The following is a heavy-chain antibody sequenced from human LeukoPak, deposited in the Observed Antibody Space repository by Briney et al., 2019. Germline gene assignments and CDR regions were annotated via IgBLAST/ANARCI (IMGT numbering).Heavy chain of an antibody. D-gene: IGHD2-21*02. V-gene: IGHV4-39*07. CDR3: ARVAPAYCGGDCLGGDAFDI. CDR1: GGSISSSSYY. Sequence: SETLSLTCTVSGGSISSSSYYWGWIRQPPGKGLEWIGSIYYSGSTYYNPSLKSRVTISVDTSKNQFSLKLSSVTAADTAVYYCARVAPAYCGGDCLGGDAFDIWGQGTMVTVSS. CDR2: IYYSGST. J-gene: IGHJ3*02.